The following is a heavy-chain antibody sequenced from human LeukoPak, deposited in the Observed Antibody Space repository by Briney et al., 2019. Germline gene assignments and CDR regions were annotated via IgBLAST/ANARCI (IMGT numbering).Heavy chain of an antibody. Sequence: PGGSLRLSCAASGFTFSSYWMTWVRQAPGKGLEWVSSISSTSSHIYYADSVKGRFTISRDNAKNSLYLQMNSLRAEDTAVYYCVRGGSSSTSRDLFDIWGQGTMVTVSS. V-gene: IGHV3-21*01. CDR1: GFTFSSYW. CDR2: ISSTSSHI. J-gene: IGHJ3*02. D-gene: IGHD2-2*01. CDR3: VRGGSSSTSRDLFDI.